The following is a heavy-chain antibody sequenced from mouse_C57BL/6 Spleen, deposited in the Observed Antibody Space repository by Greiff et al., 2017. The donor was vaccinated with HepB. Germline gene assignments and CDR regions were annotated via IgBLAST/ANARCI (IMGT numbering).Heavy chain of an antibody. CDR1: GFTFSSYG. V-gene: IGHV5-6*01. Sequence: EVQLQESGGDLVKPGGSLKLSCAASGFTFSSYGMSWVRQTPDKRLEWVATISSGGSYTYYPDSVKGRFTISRDNAKNTLYLQMSSLKSEDTAMYYCARHWIVDYYAMDYWGQGTSVTVSS. J-gene: IGHJ4*01. CDR2: ISSGGSYT. CDR3: ARHWIVDYYAMDY. D-gene: IGHD1-1*01.